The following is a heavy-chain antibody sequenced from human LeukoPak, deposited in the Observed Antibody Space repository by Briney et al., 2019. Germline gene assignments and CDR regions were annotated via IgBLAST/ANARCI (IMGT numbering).Heavy chain of an antibody. CDR2: IYYSGST. CDR1: GGSISSGDYY. CDR3: ARVFSSGGANWFDP. J-gene: IGHJ5*02. V-gene: IGHV4-30-4*01. Sequence: PSETLSLTCTVSGGSISSGDYYWSWIHQPPGTGLEWIGYIYYSGSTYYNPSLMSRVTISVDTSKNQFSLKLSSVTAADTAVYYCARVFSSGGANWFDPWGQGTLVTVSS. D-gene: IGHD6-19*01.